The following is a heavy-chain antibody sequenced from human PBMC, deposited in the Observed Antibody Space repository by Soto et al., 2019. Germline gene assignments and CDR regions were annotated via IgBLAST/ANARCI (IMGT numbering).Heavy chain of an antibody. V-gene: IGHV1-46*01. CDR3: ARLDYYGSGSYI. J-gene: IGHJ4*02. Sequence: KVSCKPAGYTFTSYYMHCGGKAPGQGLEWMGIINPSGGSTSYAQKFQGRVTMTRDTSTSTVYMELSSLRSEDTAVYYCARLDYYGSGSYIWGQGTLVTGSS. CDR2: INPSGGST. CDR1: GYTFTSYY. D-gene: IGHD3-10*01.